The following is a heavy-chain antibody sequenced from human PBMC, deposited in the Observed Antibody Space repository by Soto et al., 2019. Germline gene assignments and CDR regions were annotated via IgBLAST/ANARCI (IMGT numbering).Heavy chain of an antibody. Sequence: ASVKVSCKASGYTFTSYDINWVRQATGQGLEWMGWMNPNSGNTGYAQKFQGRVTMTRNTSISTAYMELSSLRSEDTAVYYCARGSSNGWYGGSYYYGMDVWGQGTTVTVSS. D-gene: IGHD6-19*01. CDR2: MNPNSGNT. J-gene: IGHJ6*02. CDR3: ARGSSNGWYGGSYYYGMDV. V-gene: IGHV1-8*01. CDR1: GYTFTSYD.